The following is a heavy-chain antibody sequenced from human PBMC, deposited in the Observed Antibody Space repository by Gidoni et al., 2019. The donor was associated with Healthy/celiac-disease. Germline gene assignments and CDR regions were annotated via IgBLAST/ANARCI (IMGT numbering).Heavy chain of an antibody. Sequence: DVQLVESGGSVVRPGGSLRLPCSASGFPFDDYGMSWVRQAPGKGLEWVSGINWNGGSTGYADSVKGRFTISRDNAKNSLYLQMNSLRAEDTALYHCARSYYDLNDAFDIWGQGTMVTVSS. CDR1: GFPFDDYG. D-gene: IGHD3-3*01. CDR2: INWNGGST. J-gene: IGHJ3*02. CDR3: ARSYYDLNDAFDI. V-gene: IGHV3-20*01.